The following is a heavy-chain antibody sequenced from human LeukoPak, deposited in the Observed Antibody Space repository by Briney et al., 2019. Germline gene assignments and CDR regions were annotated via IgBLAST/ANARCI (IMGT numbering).Heavy chain of an antibody. CDR2: ISSSSSYI. J-gene: IGHJ4*02. CDR1: GFTFSSYS. V-gene: IGHV3-21*01. CDR3: ARDIPYCGGDCYSDY. Sequence: GGSLRLSCAASGFTFSSYSMNWVRQAPGKGLEWVSSISSSSSYIYYADSVKGRFTISRDNAKNSLYLQMNSLRAEDTAVYYCARDIPYCGGDCYSDYWGQGTLVTVSS. D-gene: IGHD2-21*02.